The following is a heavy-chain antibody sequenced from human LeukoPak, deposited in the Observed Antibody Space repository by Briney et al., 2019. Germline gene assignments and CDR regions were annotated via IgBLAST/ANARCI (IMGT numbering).Heavy chain of an antibody. J-gene: IGHJ6*04. V-gene: IGHV3-30*03. Sequence: PGGSLRLSCAASGFTFSSYGMHWVRQAPGKGLEWVAVISYDGSNKYYADSVKGRFTISRDNSKNTLYLQMNSLRAEDTAVYYCARVPRYCSGGSCPRGYYYYGMDVWGKGTTVTVSS. D-gene: IGHD2-15*01. CDR3: ARVPRYCSGGSCPRGYYYYGMDV. CDR2: ISYDGSNK. CDR1: GFTFSSYG.